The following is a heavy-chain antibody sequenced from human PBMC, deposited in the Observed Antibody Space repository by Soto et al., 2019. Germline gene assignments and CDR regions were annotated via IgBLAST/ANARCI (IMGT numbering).Heavy chain of an antibody. Sequence: ASVKVSCKASGYTFTSYAMHWVRQAPGQSIEWMAWINTGNGNTKYSQKFQGRVTITRDTSASTAYMEMSSLRYEDTAVYFCARDRYYDSTGPIDYWGQGTLVTVSS. CDR1: GYTFTSYA. CDR3: ARDRYYDSTGPIDY. CDR2: INTGNGNT. D-gene: IGHD3-22*01. J-gene: IGHJ4*02. V-gene: IGHV1-3*04.